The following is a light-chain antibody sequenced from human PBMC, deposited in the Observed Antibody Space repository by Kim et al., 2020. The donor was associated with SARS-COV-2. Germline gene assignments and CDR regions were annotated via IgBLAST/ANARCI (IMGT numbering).Light chain of an antibody. CDR1: QSLLHSNGDTY. CDR3: LQGTHWPT. V-gene: IGKV2-30*02. Sequence: DVVLTQSPLSLPVTLGQPASISCKSSQSLLHSNGDTYLSWFQQRPGQPPRRLIYKVSDRDSGVPDRFSGSGSGTDFTLKISTVEADDVAIYYCLQGTHWPTFGQGTKLEI. CDR2: KVS. J-gene: IGKJ2*01.